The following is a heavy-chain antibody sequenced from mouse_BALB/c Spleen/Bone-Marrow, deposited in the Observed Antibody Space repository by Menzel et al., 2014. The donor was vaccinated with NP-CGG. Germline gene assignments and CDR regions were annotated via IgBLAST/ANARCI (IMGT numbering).Heavy chain of an antibody. CDR1: GFNIKDTY. Sequence: EVMLVESGAELVKPGASVKLSCTASGFNIKDTYMHWVKQRPEQGLEWIGRIDPANGNTKYDPKFQGKATITADTSSNTAYLQLSSLTSEDTAVYYCARGDYGGFAYRGQGTLVTVSA. D-gene: IGHD2-4*01. CDR3: ARGDYGGFAY. V-gene: IGHV14-3*02. J-gene: IGHJ3*01. CDR2: IDPANGNT.